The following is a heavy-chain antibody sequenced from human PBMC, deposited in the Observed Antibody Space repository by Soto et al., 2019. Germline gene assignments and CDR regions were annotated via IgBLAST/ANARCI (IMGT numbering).Heavy chain of an antibody. CDR1: GYSFTSYW. V-gene: IGHV5-10-1*01. CDR3: ARRCPVLEGGAPGHSYYGMGV. CDR2: IDPSDSYS. Sequence: PGESLKISCQGSGYSFTSYWISWVRQMPGKGLEWMGRIDPSDSYSTYSPSFQGHVTISADKYISTAYLQWSSLKASDTAIYYCARRCPVLEGGAPGHSYYGMGVWRQGTTVPVSP. D-gene: IGHD3-3*02. J-gene: IGHJ6*01.